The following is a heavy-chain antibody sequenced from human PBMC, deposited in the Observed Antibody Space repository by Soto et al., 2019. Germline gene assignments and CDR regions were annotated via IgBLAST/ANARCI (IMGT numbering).Heavy chain of an antibody. D-gene: IGHD1-1*01. CDR3: ASPHSPMEPSYYYHYGMDV. CDR1: GGTFSSYA. J-gene: IGHJ6*02. CDR2: IIPIFGTA. Sequence: GXSVKVSCTASGGTFSSYAISWVRQAPGQGLEWMGGIIPIFGTANYAQKFQGRVTITADESTSTAYMELSSLRSEDTAVYYCASPHSPMEPSYYYHYGMDVWGQGTTVTVSS. V-gene: IGHV1-69*01.